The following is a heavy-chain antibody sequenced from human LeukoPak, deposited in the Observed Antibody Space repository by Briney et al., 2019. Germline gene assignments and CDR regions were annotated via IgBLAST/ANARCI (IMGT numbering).Heavy chain of an antibody. CDR2: IYYSGST. J-gene: IGHJ4*02. Sequence: PSETPSLTCTVSGGSISSYYWSWIRQPPGKGLEWIGYIYYSGSTNYNPSLGSRVTISVDTSKNQFSLKLNSVTAADTAVYYCARDYGGYYDSSGPLGIWGQGTLVTVSS. D-gene: IGHD3-22*01. CDR3: ARDYGGYYDSSGPLGI. V-gene: IGHV4-59*01. CDR1: GGSISSYY.